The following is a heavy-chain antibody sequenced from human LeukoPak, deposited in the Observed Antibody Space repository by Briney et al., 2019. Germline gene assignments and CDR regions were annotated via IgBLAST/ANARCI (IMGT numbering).Heavy chain of an antibody. CDR2: ISGSGVAT. D-gene: IGHD1-26*01. CDR3: ATFTWDSRAYYYYGMDV. Sequence: GGSLRLSCAASGFTLSSYVMSWVRQAPGKGLEWVSGISGSGVATFYADSVKGRFTISRDNSKNTLYLQMDSLRAEDTAVYYCATFTWDSRAYYYYGMDVWGKGTTVTVSS. J-gene: IGHJ6*04. CDR1: GFTLSSYV. V-gene: IGHV3-23*01.